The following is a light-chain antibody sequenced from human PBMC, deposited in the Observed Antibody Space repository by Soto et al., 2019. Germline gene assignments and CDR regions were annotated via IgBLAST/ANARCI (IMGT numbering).Light chain of an antibody. CDR2: GAS. CDR1: QSVSNNY. V-gene: IGKV3-20*01. CDR3: QQYGSSYPWT. Sequence: IVLTQSPGTLSLSPWERATLSCRASQSVSNNYLAWYQQKPGQAPRLLIYGASNRATGIPDRFSGSGSGTDFTLTISRLEPEDFAVYYCQQYGSSYPWTFGQGTKVDIK. J-gene: IGKJ1*01.